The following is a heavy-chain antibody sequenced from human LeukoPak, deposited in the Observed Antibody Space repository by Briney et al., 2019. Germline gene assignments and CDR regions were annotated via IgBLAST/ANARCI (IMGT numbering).Heavy chain of an antibody. Sequence: GGSLRLSCAASGFTFRNYAMSWVRQAPGKGLEWVSAISGSGGSTYYADPVKGRFTISRDNSKNTLYLQMNSLRVEDTALYYCAKDLDGVGRKAFDIWGQGTKVTVSS. CDR1: GFTFRNYA. V-gene: IGHV3-23*01. J-gene: IGHJ3*02. D-gene: IGHD2-8*01. CDR3: AKDLDGVGRKAFDI. CDR2: ISGSGGST.